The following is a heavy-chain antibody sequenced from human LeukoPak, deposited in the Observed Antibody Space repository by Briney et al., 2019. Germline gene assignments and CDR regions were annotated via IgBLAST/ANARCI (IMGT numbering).Heavy chain of an antibody. CDR2: IYYSGST. J-gene: IGHJ4*02. Sequence: SETLSLTCAVSGGSISSHYWSWIRQPPGKGLEWIGYIYYSGSTNYNPSVRSRVTISVDTSKNQFSLNLSSVTAADTAVYYCARDAGGGCFDYWGQGTLVTVSS. CDR1: GGSISSHY. D-gene: IGHD3-16*01. V-gene: IGHV4-59*11. CDR3: ARDAGGGCFDY.